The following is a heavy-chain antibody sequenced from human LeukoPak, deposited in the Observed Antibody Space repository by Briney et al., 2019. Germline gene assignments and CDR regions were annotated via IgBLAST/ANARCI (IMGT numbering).Heavy chain of an antibody. CDR3: ATGRLQTKHLRLAAAGDY. Sequence: GASVKVSCKVSGYTLTELSMHWVRQAPGKGLEWMGGFDPEDGETIYAQKFQGRVTMTEDTSTDTAYMELSSLRSEDTAVYYCATGRLQTKHLRLAAAGDYWGQGTLVTVSS. CDR1: GYTLTELS. J-gene: IGHJ4*02. CDR2: FDPEDGET. D-gene: IGHD6-13*01. V-gene: IGHV1-24*01.